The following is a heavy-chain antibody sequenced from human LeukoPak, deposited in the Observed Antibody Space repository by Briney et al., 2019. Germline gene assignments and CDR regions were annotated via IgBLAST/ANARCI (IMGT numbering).Heavy chain of an antibody. CDR2: IRSKVNSYAT. J-gene: IGHJ4*02. CDR1: GFTFSGSA. V-gene: IGHV3-73*01. Sequence: GGSLRLSCAASGFTFSGSAMHWVRQASGKGLEWVGRIRSKVNSYATAYAASLKGRFTISRDDSKNTAYLQMNSLETEDTAMYYCTYTSSSGVVYWGQGTLVTVSS. CDR3: TYTSSSGVVY. D-gene: IGHD6-6*01.